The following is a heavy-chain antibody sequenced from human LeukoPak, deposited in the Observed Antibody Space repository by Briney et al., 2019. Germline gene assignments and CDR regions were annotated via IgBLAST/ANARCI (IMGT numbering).Heavy chain of an antibody. Sequence: GSLRLSCAASGFTFSSFAMNLVRQAPGEGLEWGSVISGSGGSTYYADSVEGRFTISRDNSKNTFDVQMKSLRAEDTAVYYCAKEIKFRAAAGDYFDYWGQGTLVTVSS. J-gene: IGHJ4*02. CDR3: AKEIKFRAAAGDYFDY. CDR1: GFTFSSFA. V-gene: IGHV3-23*01. CDR2: ISGSGGST. D-gene: IGHD6-13*01.